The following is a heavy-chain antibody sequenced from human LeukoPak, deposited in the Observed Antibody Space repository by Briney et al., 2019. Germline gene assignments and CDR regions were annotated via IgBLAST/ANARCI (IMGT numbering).Heavy chain of an antibody. J-gene: IGHJ4*02. CDR1: GFTFSSYA. Sequence: GGSLRLSCAASGFTFSSYAMHWIRQAPGKGLEWVAVISYDGSNKYYADSVKGRFTISRDSAKNSLDLQMNSLRVEDTAVYYCARRAIAEGFDYWGQGTLVTVSS. CDR3: ARRAIAEGFDY. D-gene: IGHD6-13*01. V-gene: IGHV3-30-3*01. CDR2: ISYDGSNK.